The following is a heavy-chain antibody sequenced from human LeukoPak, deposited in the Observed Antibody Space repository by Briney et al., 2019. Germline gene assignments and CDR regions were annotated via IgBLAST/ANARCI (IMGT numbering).Heavy chain of an antibody. CDR1: GFTFSSYA. J-gene: IGHJ3*02. Sequence: SGGSLRLSCAASGFTFSSYAMHWVRQAPGKGLEWVAVISHDGSNKYYADSVKGRFTISRDNSKNTLYLQMNSLRAEDTAVYYCARGRWGYDFDAFDIWGQGTMVTVSS. D-gene: IGHD1-1*01. V-gene: IGHV3-30-3*01. CDR2: ISHDGSNK. CDR3: ARGRWGYDFDAFDI.